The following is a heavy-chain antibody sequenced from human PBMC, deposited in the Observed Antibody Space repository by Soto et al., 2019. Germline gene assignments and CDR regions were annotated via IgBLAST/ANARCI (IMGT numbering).Heavy chain of an antibody. J-gene: IGHJ4*02. D-gene: IGHD6-19*01. CDR1: GFSLSNARMG. CDR3: ARFEPGGIAVAGTGFDY. V-gene: IGHV2-26*01. CDR2: IFSNDEK. Sequence: SGPTLVNPTETLTLTCTVSGFSLSNARMGVSWIRQPPGKALEWLAHIFSNDEKSYSTSLKSRLTISKDTSKSQVVLTMTNMDPVDTATYYCARFEPGGIAVAGTGFDYWGQGTLVTVSS.